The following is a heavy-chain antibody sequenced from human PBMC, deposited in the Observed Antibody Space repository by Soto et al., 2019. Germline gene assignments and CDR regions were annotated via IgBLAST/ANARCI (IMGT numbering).Heavy chain of an antibody. CDR2: ISGSGGNT. V-gene: IGHV3-23*01. J-gene: IGHJ6*03. CDR1: GFTFSSYA. CDR3: ARGGYGAVLYSYYMEV. D-gene: IGHD2-15*01. Sequence: EVQLLESGGGLVQPGGSLRLSCAASGFTFSSYAMSWVRQAPGKGLEWVSAISGSGGNTYYADSVKGRFTLPRDNSKNTMYLQMNILRAEETAVYYCARGGYGAVLYSYYMEVWGNGPTVTVSS.